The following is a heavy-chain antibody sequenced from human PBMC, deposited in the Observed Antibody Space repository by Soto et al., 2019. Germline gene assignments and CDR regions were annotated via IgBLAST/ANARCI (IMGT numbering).Heavy chain of an antibody. CDR2: ISAYNGNT. D-gene: IGHD5-12*01. CDR3: ASGHRVQMATNHWFDT. CDR1: GYTFTSYG. V-gene: IGHV1-18*01. J-gene: IGHJ5*02. Sequence: VSSVKVSCKASGYTFTSYGISWVRQAPGQGLEWMGWISAYNGNTNYAQKLQGRVTMTTDTSTSTAYMELRSLRSDDTAVYYCASGHRVQMATNHWFDTWGQGTLVTVSA.